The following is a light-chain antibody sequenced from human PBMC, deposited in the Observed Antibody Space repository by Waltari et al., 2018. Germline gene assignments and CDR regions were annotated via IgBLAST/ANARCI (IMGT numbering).Light chain of an antibody. CDR2: EVN. Sequence: QSALTQPASVSGSPGQSITISCTGTSSDIGRYNYVSWYQQHPGKAPKLISYEVNNRPSGVSTRFSGSKCGSTASLTISGLQADDEADYYCCSFTSTLDVFGGGTKLTVL. CDR3: CSFTSTLDV. CDR1: SSDIGRYNY. J-gene: IGLJ2*01. V-gene: IGLV2-14*03.